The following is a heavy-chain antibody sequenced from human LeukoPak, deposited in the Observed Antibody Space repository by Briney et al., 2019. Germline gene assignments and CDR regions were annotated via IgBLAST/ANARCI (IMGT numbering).Heavy chain of an antibody. CDR1: GGSFSGYY. CDR3: ARGRTAAAGPFDC. Sequence: PSETLSLTCAVYGGSFSGYYWSWIRQPPGKGLEWIGEINHSGSTNYNPPLKSRVTISVDTFKNQFSLKLSSVTAADTAVYYCARGRTAAAGPFDCWGQGTLVTVSS. CDR2: INHSGST. V-gene: IGHV4-34*01. J-gene: IGHJ4*02. D-gene: IGHD6-13*01.